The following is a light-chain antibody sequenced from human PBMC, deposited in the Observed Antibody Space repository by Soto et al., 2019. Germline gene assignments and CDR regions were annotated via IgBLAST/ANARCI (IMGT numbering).Light chain of an antibody. CDR2: VAS. Sequence: DIELTQSPSFLSASVGDRVTITCRASQGISTYLAWYQQKSGKAPKLLIYVASTLQTGVPSRFSGSGSGTEFTVTISSLQSEDLAIYYCQQLYSYPYTFGQGTKLEI. CDR3: QQLYSYPYT. CDR1: QGISTY. V-gene: IGKV1-9*01. J-gene: IGKJ2*01.